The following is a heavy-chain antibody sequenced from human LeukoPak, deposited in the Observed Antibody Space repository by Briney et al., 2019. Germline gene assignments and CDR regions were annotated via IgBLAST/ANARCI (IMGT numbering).Heavy chain of an antibody. J-gene: IGHJ4*02. Sequence: PAGSLRLSCAASGFTFTSYSMNWVRQAPGKGLEWVSSISSSSSYIYYADSVKGRFTISRDNAKNSLYLQMNSLRAEDTAVYYCARQLWLAADYWGQGTLVTVSS. CDR1: GFTFTSYS. V-gene: IGHV3-21*01. CDR3: ARQLWLAADY. CDR2: ISSSSSYI. D-gene: IGHD5-18*01.